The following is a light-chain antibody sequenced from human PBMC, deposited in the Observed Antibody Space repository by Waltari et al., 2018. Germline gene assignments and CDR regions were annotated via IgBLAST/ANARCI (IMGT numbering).Light chain of an antibody. Sequence: QSALTQPASVSGSPGQSITISCTGTSRDVGGYNYVSWYQQHPGKAPTLMIYEVSTRPSGVSNRFSGSKSGNTASLTISGLQAEDEADYYCSSYTSSSTLVFGGGTKLTVL. CDR3: SSYTSSSTLV. CDR2: EVS. CDR1: SRDVGGYNY. J-gene: IGLJ3*02. V-gene: IGLV2-14*01.